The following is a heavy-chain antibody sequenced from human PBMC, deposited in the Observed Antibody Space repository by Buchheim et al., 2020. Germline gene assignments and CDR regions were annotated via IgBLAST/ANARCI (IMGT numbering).Heavy chain of an antibody. V-gene: IGHV3-23*01. Sequence: EVQLLESGGGLVQPGGSLRLSCAASGFTFSSYAMSWVRQAPGKGLEWVSAISGSGGSTYYADSVKGRFTISRDNSKNTLYWQMNSLRAEDTAVYYCAKDLYDSSGYYGYPPFDYWGQGTL. CDR1: GFTFSSYA. J-gene: IGHJ4*02. D-gene: IGHD3-22*01. CDR2: ISGSGGST. CDR3: AKDLYDSSGYYGYPPFDY.